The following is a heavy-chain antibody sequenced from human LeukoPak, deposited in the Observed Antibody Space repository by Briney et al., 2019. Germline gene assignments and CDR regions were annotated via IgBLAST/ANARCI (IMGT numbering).Heavy chain of an antibody. J-gene: IGHJ4*02. CDR2: IMIGGDGK. V-gene: IGHV3-23*01. Sequence: PGGSLRLSCAGSGFTFNNYAMSWVRRAPSKGLEWVATIMIGGDGKYYADSVKGRFTISRDRSESTLYLQTDDLRADDTAVYYCVRAAPRNCYPSSCSLFDKWGQGTLVTVSS. CDR1: GFTFNNYA. CDR3: VRAAPRNCYPSSCSLFDK. D-gene: IGHD2-2*01.